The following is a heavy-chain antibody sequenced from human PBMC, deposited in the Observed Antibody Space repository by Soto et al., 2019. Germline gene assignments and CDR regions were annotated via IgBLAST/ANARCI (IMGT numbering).Heavy chain of an antibody. D-gene: IGHD5-12*01. CDR3: AREERWLHQGDWFDP. CDR2: IYYSGST. V-gene: IGHV4-61*01. J-gene: IGHJ5*02. Sequence: PSETLSLTCTVSGGSVSSGSYYWSWIRQPPGKGLEWIGYIYYSGSTNYNPSLKSRVTISVDTSKNQFSLKLSSVTAADTAVYYCAREERWLHQGDWFDPWGQGTLVTSPQ. CDR1: GGSVSSGSYY.